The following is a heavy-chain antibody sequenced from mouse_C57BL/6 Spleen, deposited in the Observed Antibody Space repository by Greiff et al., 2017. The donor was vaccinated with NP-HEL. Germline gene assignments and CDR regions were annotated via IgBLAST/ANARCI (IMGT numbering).Heavy chain of an antibody. CDR3: ARGYYDYHWYFDV. V-gene: IGHV1-42*01. CDR1: GYSFTGYY. CDR2: INPSTGGT. Sequence: VQLQQSGPELVKPGASVKISCKASGYSFTGYYMNWVKQSPEKSLEWIGEINPSTGGTTYNQKFKAKATLTVDKSSSTAYMQLKSLTSEDSAVYYCARGYYDYHWYFDVWGTGTTVTVSS. D-gene: IGHD2-4*01. J-gene: IGHJ1*03.